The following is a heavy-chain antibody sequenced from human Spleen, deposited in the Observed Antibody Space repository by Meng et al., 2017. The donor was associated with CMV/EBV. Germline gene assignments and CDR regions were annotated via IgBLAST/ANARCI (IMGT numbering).Heavy chain of an antibody. CDR3: ARTLRLAVAGNHFDS. CDR2: ISPNTGGT. CDR1: GYPFTDYY. V-gene: IGHV1-2*02. J-gene: IGHJ4*02. D-gene: IGHD6-19*01. Sequence: ASVKVSCKASGYPFTDYYIHWVRQAPGQGLEWMGWISPNTGGTNFAQKFQGRVTMTRDASISTVYMELTGLTFDDRAIYFCARTLRLAVAGNHFDSWGQGTLVTVSS.